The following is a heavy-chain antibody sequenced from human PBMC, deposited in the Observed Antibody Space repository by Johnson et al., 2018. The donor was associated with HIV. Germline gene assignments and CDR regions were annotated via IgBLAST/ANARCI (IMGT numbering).Heavy chain of an antibody. Sequence: VQLVESGGGLVQPGGSLRVSCAASGFTVSSNYMSWVRQAPGKGLEWVSVIYSGGSTYYADSVKGRFTISRDNSKNTLYLQMNSLRAEDTAVYYCARGGSCRNPAFDIWGKGTMVTVSS. CDR2: IYSGGST. D-gene: IGHD1-26*01. CDR1: GFTVSSNY. CDR3: ARGGSCRNPAFDI. J-gene: IGHJ3*02. V-gene: IGHV3-66*02.